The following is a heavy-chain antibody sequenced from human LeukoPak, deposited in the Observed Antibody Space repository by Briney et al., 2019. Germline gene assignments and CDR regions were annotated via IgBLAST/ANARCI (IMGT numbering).Heavy chain of an antibody. CDR3: ARHFCSSASCSN. CDR2: ISSSSSPI. D-gene: IGHD2-2*01. J-gene: IGHJ4*02. CDR1: GFTFSTYS. V-gene: IGHV3-48*01. Sequence: PGGSLRLSCSASGFTFSTYSMNWVPQAPGKGLEWVSYISSSSSPIYYADSVKDRFTISRDNAKNSLYLQMNSLRTEDTAVYYCARHFCSSASCSNWGQGTLVTVSS.